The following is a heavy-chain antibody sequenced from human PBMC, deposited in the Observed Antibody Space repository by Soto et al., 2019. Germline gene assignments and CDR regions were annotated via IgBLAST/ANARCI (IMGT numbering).Heavy chain of an antibody. J-gene: IGHJ5*02. CDR2: INVYNGNT. D-gene: IGHD3-10*01. Sequence: QVQLVQSGGEVKKPGASVKVSCKASGYTFTNYGISWVRQAPGQGLEWMGWINVYNGNTKYAQKVQGRVTMTTDTSTSTADTELRCLRSDDTAVYYCARGVGSGSYYNQYNWFAPWGQGALVTVSS. V-gene: IGHV1-18*01. CDR3: ARGVGSGSYYNQYNWFAP. CDR1: GYTFTNYG.